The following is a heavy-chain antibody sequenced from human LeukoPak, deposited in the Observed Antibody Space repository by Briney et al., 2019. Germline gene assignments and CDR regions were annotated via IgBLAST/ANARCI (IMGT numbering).Heavy chain of an antibody. CDR2: IYYSGTI. CDR3: ARGYCSGGSCYESRGWFDY. CDR1: GGSTSHYY. D-gene: IGHD2-15*01. V-gene: IGHV4-59*12. J-gene: IGHJ4*02. Sequence: SETLSLTCTVSGGSTSHYYWSWIRQPPGKGLEWIGFIYYSGTIRCNPSLQSRVTISVDTSKNQFSLKLSSVTAADTAVYFCARGYCSGGSCYESRGWFDYWGQGTLVTVSS.